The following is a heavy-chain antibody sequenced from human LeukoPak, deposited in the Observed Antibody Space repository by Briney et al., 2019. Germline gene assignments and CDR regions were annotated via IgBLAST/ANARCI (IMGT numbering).Heavy chain of an antibody. CDR1: GFTVSSNY. CDR2: IYSGGST. V-gene: IGHV3-66*01. D-gene: IGHD3-22*01. J-gene: IGHJ4*02. Sequence: GGSLRLSCAASGFTVSSNYMSWVRQAPGKGLEWVSVIYSGGSTYYADSVKGRFTISRDNSKNTLYLQMNSLRAEDTAVYYCARERRDSSGYYNIPLDYWGQGTLVTVSS. CDR3: ARERRDSSGYYNIPLDY.